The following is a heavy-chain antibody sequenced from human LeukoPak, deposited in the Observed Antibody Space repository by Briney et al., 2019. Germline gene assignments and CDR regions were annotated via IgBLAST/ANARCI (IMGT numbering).Heavy chain of an antibody. J-gene: IGHJ4*02. CDR1: GACIRTYY. Sequence: SETLSLTCNVSGACIRTYYWCWIRQPPGKGLEWVGHIYYSGGTRYNPPLKSRVTISVDTSKNQFSLKLNSVTAADTALYYCAREQAVAGSGFDYWGQGTLVTVSS. CDR3: AREQAVAGSGFDY. D-gene: IGHD6-19*01. CDR2: IYYSGGT. V-gene: IGHV4-59*01.